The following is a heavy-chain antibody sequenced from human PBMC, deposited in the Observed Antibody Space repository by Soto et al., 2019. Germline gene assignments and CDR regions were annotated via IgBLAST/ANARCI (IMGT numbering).Heavy chain of an antibody. CDR1: GGSFSGYY. CDR2: INHSGST. Sequence: SETLSLTCAVYGGSFSGYYWSWIRQPPGKGLEWIGEINHSGSTNYNPSLKSRVTISVDTSKNQFSLKLSSVTAADTAVYYCARKGIAAADGMDVWGQGTTVTVSS. V-gene: IGHV4-34*01. CDR3: ARKGIAAADGMDV. J-gene: IGHJ6*02. D-gene: IGHD6-13*01.